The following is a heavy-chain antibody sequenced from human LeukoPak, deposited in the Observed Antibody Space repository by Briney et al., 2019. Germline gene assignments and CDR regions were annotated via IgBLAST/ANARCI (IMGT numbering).Heavy chain of an antibody. V-gene: IGHV4-59*01. CDR1: GGSISSYY. D-gene: IGHD5-18*01. J-gene: IGHJ6*03. CDR2: IYYSGST. CDR3: ARTTEGGYTYNYFYYYYMDV. Sequence: SETLSLTCTVAGGSISSYYWSWIRRPPGEGLEWIGYIYYSGSTNYNPSLKSRVTISVDTSKNQFSLKLSSVTAADTAVYYCARTTEGGYTYNYFYYYYMDVWGKGTTVTISS.